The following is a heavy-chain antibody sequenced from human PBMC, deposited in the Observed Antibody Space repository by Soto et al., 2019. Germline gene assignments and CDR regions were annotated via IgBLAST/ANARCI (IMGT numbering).Heavy chain of an antibody. J-gene: IGHJ4*02. V-gene: IGHV1-46*01. CDR3: ARAPRGGVIIVIASAQIDY. CDR1: GYDFTDHY. Sequence: ASVKVSCKASGYDFTDHYIHWVRQAPGQGLEWMGIISPDGGSTRYSQKFQARITMTRDTSTSTVYMELSSLRSEDTAVYYCARAPRGGVIIVIASAQIDYWGQGTLVTVSS. D-gene: IGHD3-10*01. CDR2: ISPDGGST.